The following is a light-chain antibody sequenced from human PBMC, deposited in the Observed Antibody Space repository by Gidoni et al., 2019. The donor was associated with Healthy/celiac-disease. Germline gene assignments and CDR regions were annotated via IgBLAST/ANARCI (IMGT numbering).Light chain of an antibody. J-gene: IGLJ2*01. CDR2: DVN. Sequence: SALTQPAPVSGSPGPSITISCTGTSSDVGGYNYVSRYQQHSGKAPKLMIYDVNNRPSGVSNRLSGSKSGNTASLTIAGLQAEDEADYYCSSYTRSSTHVVFGGGTKLTVL. V-gene: IGLV2-14*03. CDR1: SSDVGGYNY. CDR3: SSYTRSSTHVV.